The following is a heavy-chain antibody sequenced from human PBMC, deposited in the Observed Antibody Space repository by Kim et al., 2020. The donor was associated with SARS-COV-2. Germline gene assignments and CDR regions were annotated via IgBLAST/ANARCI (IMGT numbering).Heavy chain of an antibody. Sequence: ASVKVSCKVSGYTLTELSMHWVRQAPGKGLEWMGGFDPEDGETIYAQKFQGRVTMTEDTSTDTAYMELSSLRSEDTAVYYCATASNYDILTGYSYPPDYWGQGTLAT. J-gene: IGHJ4*02. D-gene: IGHD3-9*01. V-gene: IGHV1-24*01. CDR2: FDPEDGET. CDR1: GYTLTELS. CDR3: ATASNYDILTGYSYPPDY.